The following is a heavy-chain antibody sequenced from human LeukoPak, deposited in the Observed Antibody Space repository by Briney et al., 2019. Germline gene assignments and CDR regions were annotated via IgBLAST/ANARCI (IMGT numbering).Heavy chain of an antibody. J-gene: IGHJ3*02. CDR2: IYSGDST. CDR3: TRVFWEKDGFIGAFDI. D-gene: IGHD3-3*01. Sequence: GGSLRLSCAASGFTVSGNYMSWVRQAPGKGLEWVSIIYSGDSTYYADSVKGRFTISRDNSKNTLYLQMNSLRAEDTAVYYCTRVFWEKDGFIGAFDIWGQGTMVTVSS. V-gene: IGHV3-66*01. CDR1: GFTVSGNY.